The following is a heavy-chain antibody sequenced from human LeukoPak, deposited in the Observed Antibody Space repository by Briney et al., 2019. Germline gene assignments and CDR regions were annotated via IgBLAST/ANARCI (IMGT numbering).Heavy chain of an antibody. V-gene: IGHV1-18*01. Sequence: EASVKVCCKASGYTFTTYGINWVRQAPGQGLEWMGWISAYSGNTNYAQNLQGRVTMTTDTSTSTAYMELRILRSDDTAVYYCARDSSGWYRPGYFDYWGQGTLVTVSS. CDR3: ARDSSGWYRPGYFDY. CDR2: ISAYSGNT. J-gene: IGHJ4*02. D-gene: IGHD6-19*01. CDR1: GYTFTTYG.